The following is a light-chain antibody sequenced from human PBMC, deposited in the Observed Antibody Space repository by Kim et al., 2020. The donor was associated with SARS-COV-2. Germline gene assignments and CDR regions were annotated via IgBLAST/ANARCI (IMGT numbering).Light chain of an antibody. CDR3: SSYTSSSTYV. J-gene: IGLJ1*01. CDR2: DVS. CDR1: SSDVGGYNC. Sequence: QSALTQPASVSGSPGQSITISCTGTSSDVGGYNCVSWYQQHPGKAPKFMIYDVSKRPSGVSNRFSGSKSGNTASLTISGLQAEDEADYYCSSYTSSSTYVFGTGTKVTVL. V-gene: IGLV2-14*03.